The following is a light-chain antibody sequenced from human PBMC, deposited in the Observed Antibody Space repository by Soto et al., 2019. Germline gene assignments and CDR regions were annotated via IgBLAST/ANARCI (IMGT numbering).Light chain of an antibody. CDR1: SSNIGAAYD. CDR2: GNT. CDR3: QAYDSGLTGSV. Sequence: QAVVTQSPSVSGAPGQRVTISCTGTSSNIGAAYDVNWYRHLPGTAPKLLIYGNTNRPSGVPDRFSGSKSSTSASLAITGLQADDEAVYYCQAYDSGLTGSVFGGGTKHTVL. J-gene: IGLJ2*01. V-gene: IGLV1-40*01.